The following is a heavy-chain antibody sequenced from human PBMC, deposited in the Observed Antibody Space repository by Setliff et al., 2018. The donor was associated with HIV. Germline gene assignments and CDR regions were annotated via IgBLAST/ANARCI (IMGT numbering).Heavy chain of an antibody. V-gene: IGHV3-7*01. Sequence: GGSLRLSCAASGLTFSSYWMSWVRQAPGKGLEWMANIKEDGSEKYYVDSVKGRFTISRDNTKNSLYLQLNSLRAEDTAVYYCARDRYSGSSTDYWGQGTLVTVSS. J-gene: IGHJ4*02. CDR1: GLTFSSYW. D-gene: IGHD1-26*01. CDR3: ARDRYSGSSTDY. CDR2: IKEDGSEK.